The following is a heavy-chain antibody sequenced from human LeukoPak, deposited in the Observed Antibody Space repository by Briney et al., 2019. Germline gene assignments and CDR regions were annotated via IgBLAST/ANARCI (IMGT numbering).Heavy chain of an antibody. D-gene: IGHD6-19*01. Sequence: KSSETLSLTCTVSGGSISSYYWSWIRQPPGKGLEWIGYIYYSGSTNFNPSLKSRVTISLDTSKNQFSLELSSVTAADTAVYYCARVVGEYSLGWYYFDYWGQGTLVTVSS. CDR1: GGSISSYY. J-gene: IGHJ4*02. CDR3: ARVVGEYSLGWYYFDY. CDR2: IYYSGST. V-gene: IGHV4-59*01.